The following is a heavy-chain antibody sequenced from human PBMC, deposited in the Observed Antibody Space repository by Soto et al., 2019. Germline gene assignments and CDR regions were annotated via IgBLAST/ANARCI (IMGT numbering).Heavy chain of an antibody. V-gene: IGHV3-9*01. CDR1: AFTFGDCA. J-gene: IGHJ4*02. D-gene: IGHD2-15*01. CDR2: INWNGNYI. CDR3: ARAPTGGTWPVYFDW. Sequence: VQLVESGGGLVQPGRSLRLSCTASAFTFGDCAMHWVRQVPGKGLEWVSGINWNGNYIGYADSVKGRFTGSRDNAKNSLYLQMNSLRPEDTALYFCARAPTGGTWPVYFDWWGRGTLVTVSS.